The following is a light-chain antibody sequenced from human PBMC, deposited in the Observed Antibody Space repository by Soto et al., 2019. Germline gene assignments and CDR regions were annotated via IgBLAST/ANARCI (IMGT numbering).Light chain of an antibody. CDR2: GAS. J-gene: IGKJ5*01. V-gene: IGKV3-20*01. CDR1: HSVSSSSY. Sequence: EIVLTQSPGTLSFSPGERATLSCRASHSVSSSSYLAWYQQRPGQAPRLLIYGASSRATGIPDRFSGSGSGTDFTLTINRLEPEDFAVYYCQQYGSSPPITFGPGTRLEIK. CDR3: QQYGSSPPIT.